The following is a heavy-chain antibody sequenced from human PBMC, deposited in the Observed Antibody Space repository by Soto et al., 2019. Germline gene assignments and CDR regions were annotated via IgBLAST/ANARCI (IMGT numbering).Heavy chain of an antibody. J-gene: IGHJ4*02. D-gene: IGHD4-4*01. CDR3: ARRTVNIRTFYSGLKTPCFDY. V-gene: IGHV4-34*01. CDR2: INHSGST. CDR1: GGSFSGYY. Sequence: SETLSLTCAVYGGSFSGYYWSWLRQPPGKGLEWIGEINHSGSTNYNPSLKSRVTISVDTSKNQFSLKLKSVTAADTAIYYCARRTVNIRTFYSGLKTPCFDYWGQGAPVTVSP.